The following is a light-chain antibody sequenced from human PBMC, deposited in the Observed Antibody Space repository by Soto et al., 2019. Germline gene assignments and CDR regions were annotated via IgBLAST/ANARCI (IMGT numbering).Light chain of an antibody. CDR3: QSWGTDIHV. V-gene: IGLV4-69*01. CDR1: SGHSNYA. Sequence: QLVLTQSPSASASLGASVKLTCTLSSGHSNYAIAWHQQQPEKGPRYLMKLNSDGSHSKGDGIPDRFSGSTSGAERYLTISSLQPDDEADYFCQSWGTDIHVFGTGTKLTVL. CDR2: LNSDGSH. J-gene: IGLJ1*01.